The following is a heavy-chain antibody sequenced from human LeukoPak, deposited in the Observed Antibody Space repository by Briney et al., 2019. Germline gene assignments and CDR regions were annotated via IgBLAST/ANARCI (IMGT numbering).Heavy chain of an antibody. J-gene: IGHJ5*02. D-gene: IGHD2-8*02. CDR1: GGSISSGGYY. V-gene: IGHV4-61*08. Sequence: SETLSLTCTVSGGSISSGGYYWSWIRQHPGKGLEWIGYIYYSGSTNYNPSLKSRVTISVDTSKSQFSLKLSSVTAADTAVYYCARHGKRGWSISGHNWFDPWGQGTLVTVSS. CDR3: ARHGKRGWSISGHNWFDP. CDR2: IYYSGST.